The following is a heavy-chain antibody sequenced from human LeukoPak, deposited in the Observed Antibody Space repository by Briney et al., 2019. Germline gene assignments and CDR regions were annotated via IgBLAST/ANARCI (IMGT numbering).Heavy chain of an antibody. D-gene: IGHD6-19*01. CDR1: GFTLSTYA. V-gene: IGHV3-48*03. CDR3: ARDGSGWYWGHFDY. Sequence: LPGGSLRLSCAASGFTLSTYAMSWVRQAPGKVLEWVSYISSSGSTIYYADSVKGRFTISRDNAKNSLYLQMNSLRAEDTAVYYCARDGSGWYWGHFDYWGQGTLVTVSS. CDR2: ISSSGSTI. J-gene: IGHJ4*02.